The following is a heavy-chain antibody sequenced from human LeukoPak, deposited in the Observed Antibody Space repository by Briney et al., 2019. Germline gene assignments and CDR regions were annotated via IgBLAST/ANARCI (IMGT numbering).Heavy chain of an antibody. CDR2: VYYSGGT. V-gene: IGHV4-39*01. D-gene: IGHD6-19*01. CDR1: GGSISSGSYY. J-gene: IGHJ1*01. CDR3: SRQSIAVAGTGYFQH. Sequence: SETLSLTCTVSGGSISSGSYYWAWIRQPPGKGLEWIGTVYYSGGTYYNPSLKSRVTMSVDTSNSQFSLKLSSVTAADTAVYYCSRQSIAVAGTGYFQHWGRGTLVTVSS.